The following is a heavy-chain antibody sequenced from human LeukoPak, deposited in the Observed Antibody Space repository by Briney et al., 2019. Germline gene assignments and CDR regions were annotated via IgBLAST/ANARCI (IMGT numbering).Heavy chain of an antibody. CDR2: IYYSGST. CDR3: ARDGRGYCSSTSCYTFDP. J-gene: IGHJ5*02. Sequence: SETLSLTCTVSGGSINSYYWSWIRQPPGKGLEWTVYIYYSGSTNYNPSLKSRVTISVDTSKNQFSLKLSSVTAADTAVYYCARDGRGYCSSTSCYTFDPWGQGTLVTVSS. D-gene: IGHD2-2*02. CDR1: GGSINSYY. V-gene: IGHV4-59*01.